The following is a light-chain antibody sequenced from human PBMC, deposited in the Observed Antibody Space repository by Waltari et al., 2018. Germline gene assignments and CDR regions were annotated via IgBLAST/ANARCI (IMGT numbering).Light chain of an antibody. Sequence: SYVLTQPPSVSVAPGQTATITCGESNIGSKTVHWYRQKPGQAPVVIVYDDTFRPSGIPERFSGSNSGRTATLTISRVEAGDEADYYCQVWDSSSKYVFGTGTKVTVL. J-gene: IGLJ1*01. V-gene: IGLV3-21*02. CDR1: NIGSKT. CDR3: QVWDSSSKYV. CDR2: DDT.